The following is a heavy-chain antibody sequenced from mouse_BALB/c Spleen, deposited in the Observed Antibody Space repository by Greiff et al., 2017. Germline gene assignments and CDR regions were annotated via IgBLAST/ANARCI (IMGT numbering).Heavy chain of an antibody. CDR3: ARWGTTASAWFAY. J-gene: IGHJ3*01. Sequence: VQLQQSAAELARPGASVKMSCKASGYTFTSYTMHWVKQRPGQGLEWIGYINPSSGYTEYNQKFKDKTTLTADKSSSTAYMQLSSLTSEDSAVYYCARWGTTASAWFAYWGQGTLVTVSA. CDR1: GYTFTSYT. CDR2: INPSSGYT. V-gene: IGHV1-4*02. D-gene: IGHD1-2*01.